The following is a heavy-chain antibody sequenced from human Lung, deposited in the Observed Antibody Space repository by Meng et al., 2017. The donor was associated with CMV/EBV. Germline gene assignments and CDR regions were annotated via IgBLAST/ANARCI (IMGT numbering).Heavy chain of an antibody. V-gene: IGHV3-7*01. Sequence: GGSLRLSCAASGFSFSTYWMNWVRQAPGKGLEWVARIKQDGSEIYYVDSVKGRFTISRDNAKKSLYLQMDSLRAEDTAVYYCETYVWTPDDWGQGPLVTVSS. J-gene: IGHJ4*02. D-gene: IGHD3-16*01. CDR2: IKQDGSEI. CDR3: ETYVWTPDD. CDR1: GFSFSTYW.